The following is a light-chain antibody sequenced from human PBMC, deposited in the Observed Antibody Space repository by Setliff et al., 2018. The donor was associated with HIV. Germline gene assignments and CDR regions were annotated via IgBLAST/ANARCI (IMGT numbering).Light chain of an antibody. CDR2: SFT. Sequence: QSVLTQPPSVSGAPGHRVTISCTGSSSNIGAGFDVHWYQQFPGTAPKLLIYSFTNRPSGVPDRFSGSKSGTSASLAIAGLQAEDEADYYCQSYDSSLSGYVFGTGTKVTVL. J-gene: IGLJ1*01. CDR1: SSNIGAGFD. V-gene: IGLV1-40*01. CDR3: QSYDSSLSGYV.